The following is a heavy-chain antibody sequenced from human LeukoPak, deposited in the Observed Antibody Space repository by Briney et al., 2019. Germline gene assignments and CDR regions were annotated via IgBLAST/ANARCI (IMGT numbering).Heavy chain of an antibody. J-gene: IGHJ4*02. V-gene: IGHV3-23*01. CDR3: AKATDKTYYYDSSGYYPDY. Sequence: HPGGSLRLSCAASGFTFSSYAMSWVRQAPGKGLEWVSAISGSGGSTYYADSVKGRFTISRDNSKNTLYLQMNSLRAEDTAVYYCAKATDKTYYYDSSGYYPDYWGQGTLVTVSS. CDR1: GFTFSSYA. CDR2: ISGSGGST. D-gene: IGHD3-22*01.